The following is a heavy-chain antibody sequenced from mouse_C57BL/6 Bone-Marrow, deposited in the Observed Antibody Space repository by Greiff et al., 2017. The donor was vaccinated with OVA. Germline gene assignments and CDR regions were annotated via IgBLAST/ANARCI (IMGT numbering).Heavy chain of an antibody. CDR2: ISDGGSYT. CDR3: AGNDGYYGYAMDY. CDR1: GFTFSSYA. V-gene: IGHV5-4*03. D-gene: IGHD2-3*01. Sequence: EVKVVESGGGLVKPGGSLKLTCAASGFTFSSYAMSWVRQTPEKRLEWVATISDGGSYTYYPDNVKGRFTISRDNAKNNLYLQMSHLKSEDTAMYYCAGNDGYYGYAMDYWGQGTSVTVSS. J-gene: IGHJ4*01.